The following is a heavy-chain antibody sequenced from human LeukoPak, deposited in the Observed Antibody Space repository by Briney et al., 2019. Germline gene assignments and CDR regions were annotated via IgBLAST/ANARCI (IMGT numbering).Heavy chain of an antibody. V-gene: IGHV4-61*02. Sequence: SETLSLTCTLSGGSISVGSYYWSWIRQPAGKGLEWIGRIYTTGGTNYNPSLKSRVTISVDSSKNQFSLKLSSVTAADTAVYYCARDGVVYGQVAWGQGTLVTVSS. J-gene: IGHJ4*02. CDR1: GGSISVGSYY. D-gene: IGHD3-10*01. CDR3: ARDGVVYGQVA. CDR2: IYTTGGT.